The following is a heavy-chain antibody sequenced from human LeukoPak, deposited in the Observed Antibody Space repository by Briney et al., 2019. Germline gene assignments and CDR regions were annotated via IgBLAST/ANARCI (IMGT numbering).Heavy chain of an antibody. CDR2: IYHSGST. Sequence: PSETLSLTCTVSGGSISSGSYYWSWIRQPPGKGLEWIGSIYHSGSTYYNPSLKSRVTISVDTSKNQFSLKLSSVTAADTAAYYCARDPHRSNWFDPWGQGTLVTVSS. V-gene: IGHV4-39*07. CDR3: ARDPHRSNWFDP. J-gene: IGHJ5*02. CDR1: GGSISSGSYY.